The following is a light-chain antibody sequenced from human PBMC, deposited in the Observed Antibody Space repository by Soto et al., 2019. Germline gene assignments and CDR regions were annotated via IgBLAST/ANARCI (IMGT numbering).Light chain of an antibody. J-gene: IGKJ1*01. CDR3: QQYNNWPET. Sequence: EIVMTQSPATLSVSPGERATLSCRASQSVNSNLAWYQQKPGQAPRLLIQGASTRATGIPARFSGSGSGTEFTLTISSPQSEDFAVYYCQQYNNWPETFGQGTKVEIK. CDR1: QSVNSN. CDR2: GAS. V-gene: IGKV3-15*01.